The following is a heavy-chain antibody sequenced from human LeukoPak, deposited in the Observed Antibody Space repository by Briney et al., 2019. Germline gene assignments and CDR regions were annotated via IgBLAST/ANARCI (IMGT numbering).Heavy chain of an antibody. Sequence: SETLSLTCAVSGVSISSTTYFWGWIRQPPGKGLEWIGCIYYSGSTYYNPSLKSRVTISVDTSKNQFSLRLSSVTAADTAIYYCARLSDYYDSSGYQYYFAYWGQGTLVTVSS. V-gene: IGHV4-39*01. CDR2: IYYSGST. CDR3: ARLSDYYDSSGYQYYFAY. J-gene: IGHJ4*02. CDR1: GVSISSTTYF. D-gene: IGHD3-22*01.